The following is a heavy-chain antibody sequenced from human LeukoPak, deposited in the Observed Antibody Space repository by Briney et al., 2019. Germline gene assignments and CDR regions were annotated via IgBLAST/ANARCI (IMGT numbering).Heavy chain of an antibody. CDR1: GGSISSSNW. CDR3: ARESAISSSSPFDY. CDR2: IYHSGST. V-gene: IGHV4-4*02. D-gene: IGHD6-6*01. J-gene: IGHJ4*02. Sequence: SGTLSLTCAVSGGSISSSNWWSWVRQPPGKGLEWIGEIYHSGSTNYNPPPKSRVTISVDKSKNQFSLKLSSVTAADTAVYYCARESAISSSSPFDYWGQGTLVTVSS.